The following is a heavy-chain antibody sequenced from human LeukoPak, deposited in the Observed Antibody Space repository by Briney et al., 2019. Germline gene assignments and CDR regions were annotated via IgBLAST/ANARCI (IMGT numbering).Heavy chain of an antibody. CDR2: IYYSGST. CDR3: ARYPAPEDYYYGMDV. Sequence: SETLSLTCTVSGGSISSYYWSWIRQPPGKGLEWIGCIYYSGSTNYNPSLKSRVTISVDTSKNQFSLKLSSVTAADTAVYYCARYPAPEDYYYGMDVWGQGTTVTVSS. J-gene: IGHJ6*02. CDR1: GGSISSYY. D-gene: IGHD2-2*01. V-gene: IGHV4-59*08.